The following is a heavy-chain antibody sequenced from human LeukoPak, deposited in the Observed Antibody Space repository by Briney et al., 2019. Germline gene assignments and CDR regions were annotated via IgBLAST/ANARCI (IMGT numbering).Heavy chain of an antibody. CDR3: ARDAVLRFLEWLPNDYYYYYMDV. Sequence: GGSLRLSCAASGFTFSSYSMNWVRQAPGKGLEWVSSISSSSSYIYYADSVKGRFTISRDNAKNSLYLQMNSLRAEDTAVYYCARDAVLRFLEWLPNDYYYYYMDVWGKGTTVTVSS. CDR2: ISSSSSYI. D-gene: IGHD3-3*01. V-gene: IGHV3-21*01. CDR1: GFTFSSYS. J-gene: IGHJ6*03.